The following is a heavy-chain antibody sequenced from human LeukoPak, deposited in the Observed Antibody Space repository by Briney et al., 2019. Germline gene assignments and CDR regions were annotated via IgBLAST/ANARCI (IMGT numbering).Heavy chain of an antibody. Sequence: SETLSLTCTVSNGSISSYYWSWIRQPPGKGLEWIGEINHSGSTNYNPSLKSRVTISVDTSKNQFSLKLSSVTAADTAVYYCARGIHYDYVWGSYDWFDPWGQGTLVTVSS. D-gene: IGHD3-16*01. CDR1: NGSISSYY. V-gene: IGHV4-34*01. J-gene: IGHJ5*02. CDR3: ARGIHYDYVWGSYDWFDP. CDR2: INHSGST.